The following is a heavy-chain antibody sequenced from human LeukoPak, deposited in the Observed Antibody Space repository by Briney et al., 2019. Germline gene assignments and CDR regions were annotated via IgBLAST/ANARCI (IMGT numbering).Heavy chain of an antibody. Sequence: PSETLSLTCTVSGGSISSYYWSWIRQPPGKGLEWIGYIYYSGSTNYNPSLKSRVTISVDTSKNQFSLKLSSVTAADTAVYYCARADLILYYFDYWGQGTLVTVSS. D-gene: IGHD2-21*01. J-gene: IGHJ4*02. V-gene: IGHV4-59*01. CDR1: GGSISSYY. CDR2: IYYSGST. CDR3: ARADLILYYFDY.